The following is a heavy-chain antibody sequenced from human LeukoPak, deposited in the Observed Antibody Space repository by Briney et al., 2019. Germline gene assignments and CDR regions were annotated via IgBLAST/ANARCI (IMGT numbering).Heavy chain of an antibody. D-gene: IGHD1-14*01. Sequence: GGSLRLSCAASGFTFSSYSINWVRQAPGKGLEWVSSTGGTSSYIYYADSVKGRFTISRDNATNSLYLQTNSPRAEDTAVYFCAGGPGQPGALYYFGSWGQGTLVTVSS. V-gene: IGHV3-21*01. CDR2: TGGTSSYI. J-gene: IGHJ4*01. CDR3: AGGPGQPGALYYFGS. CDR1: GFTFSSYS.